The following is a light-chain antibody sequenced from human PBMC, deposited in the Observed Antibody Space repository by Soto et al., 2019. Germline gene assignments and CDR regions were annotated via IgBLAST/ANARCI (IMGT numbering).Light chain of an antibody. J-gene: IGKJ2*01. CDR3: QQYNKYPHT. CDR2: AAS. CDR1: QDITIS. V-gene: IGKV1-16*02. Sequence: DIQMTQSPSSLSASVGDRVTITCRASQDITISLAWFQQRPGSAPRALIYAASNLQPGVPSKVRGSGSGTHFTLTINNLQPEDFGTYYCQQYNKYPHTFGQGTNLEIK.